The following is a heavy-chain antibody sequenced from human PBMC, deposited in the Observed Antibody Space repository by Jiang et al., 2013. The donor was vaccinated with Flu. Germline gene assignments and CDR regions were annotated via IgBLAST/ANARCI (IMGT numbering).Heavy chain of an antibody. D-gene: IGHD3-22*01. V-gene: IGHV3-33*01. CDR3: ARNYYDSSGYNYDAFDI. CDR2: IWYDGSNK. CDR1: GFTFSTYG. Sequence: GVVQPGRSLRLSCAASGFTFSTYGMHWVRHTPGKGLEWVAVIWYDGSNKYYADSVKGRFTISRDNSKNTLYLQMNSLRAEDTAVYYCARNYYDSSGYNYDAFDIWGQGTMVTVSS. J-gene: IGHJ3*02.